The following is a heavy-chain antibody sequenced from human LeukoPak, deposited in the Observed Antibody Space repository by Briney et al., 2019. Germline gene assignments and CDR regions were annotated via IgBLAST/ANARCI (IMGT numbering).Heavy chain of an antibody. Sequence: PSETLSLTCTVSGGSGSSDSWSWIRQPPGQGLEWIGYISYSGSTSYNPSLKSRVTISVDPSKSQLSLKLRSVTAADTAVYYCAAQYYYDSSGYSYFDYWGQGTLVTVPS. D-gene: IGHD3-22*01. V-gene: IGHV4-59*08. J-gene: IGHJ4*02. CDR1: GGSGSSDS. CDR3: AAQYYYDSSGYSYFDY. CDR2: ISYSGST.